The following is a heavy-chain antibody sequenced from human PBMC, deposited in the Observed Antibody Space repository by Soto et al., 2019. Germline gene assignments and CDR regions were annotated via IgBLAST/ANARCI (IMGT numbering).Heavy chain of an antibody. CDR1: GGAFRGYY. D-gene: IGHD6-25*01. CDR3: EGGLRRTESAAGTADV. Sequence: PSETLSLTCAVYGGAFRGYYWRWIRQPPGKGLEWIGEIKHSGSTNYHPSLQSRVTISVDTSKDQFPLNLNCVTAADTAVCSCEGGLRRTESAAGTADVWGQGPRVT. V-gene: IGHV4-34*01. CDR2: IKHSGST. J-gene: IGHJ4*02.